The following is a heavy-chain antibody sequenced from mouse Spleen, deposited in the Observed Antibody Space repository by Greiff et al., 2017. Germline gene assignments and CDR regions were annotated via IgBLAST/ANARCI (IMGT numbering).Heavy chain of an antibody. D-gene: IGHD2-2*01. CDR3: ARMYGYDGGYFDY. CDR1: GFSLTSYG. V-gene: IGHV2-2*01. CDR2: IWSGGST. Sequence: VKLVESGPGLVQPSQSLSITCTVSGFSLTSYGVHWVRQSPGKGLEWLGVIWSGGSTDYNAAFISRLSISKDNSKSQVFFKMNSLQADDTAIYYCARMYGYDGGYFDYWGQGTTLTVSS. J-gene: IGHJ2*01.